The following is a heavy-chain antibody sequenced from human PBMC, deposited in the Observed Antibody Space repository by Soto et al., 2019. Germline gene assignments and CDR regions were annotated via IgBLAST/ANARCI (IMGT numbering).Heavy chain of an antibody. CDR1: GFTFSSYA. D-gene: IGHD6-19*01. CDR3: ARSKQWMVRPRDY. CDR2: ISYDGSNK. V-gene: IGHV3-30-3*01. J-gene: IGHJ4*02. Sequence: QVQLVESGGGVVQPGRSLRLSCAASGFTFSSYAMHWVRQAPGKGLEWVAVISYDGSNKYYADSVKGRFTISRDNYKNKLYLQMNSLRAEDTAVYYCARSKQWMVRPRDYWGQGTLVTVSS.